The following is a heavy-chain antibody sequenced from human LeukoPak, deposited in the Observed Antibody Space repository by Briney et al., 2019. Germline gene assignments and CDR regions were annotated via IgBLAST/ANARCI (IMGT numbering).Heavy chain of an antibody. Sequence: GGSLRLSCAASGFTFSDYTMNWVRQAPGKGLEWVSSLSRTSRTPTYAYYADSVKGRFTISRDNSKNTLYLQMNSLRAEDTAVYYCARAQTPYDIVVVPAATRLRFLEWLLYRGGGAFDIWGQGTMVTVSS. V-gene: IGHV3-21*01. CDR3: ARAQTPYDIVVVPAATRLRFLEWLLYRGGGAFDI. D-gene: IGHD2-2*01. CDR2: LSRTSRTPTYA. CDR1: GFTFSDYT. J-gene: IGHJ3*02.